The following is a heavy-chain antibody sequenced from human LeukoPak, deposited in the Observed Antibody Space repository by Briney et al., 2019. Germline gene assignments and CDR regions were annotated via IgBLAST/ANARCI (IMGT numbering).Heavy chain of an antibody. D-gene: IGHD3-10*01. CDR1: GGSISSSNW. Sequence: SGTLSLTCAVSGGSISSSNWWSWVRQPPGQGLEWIGEIYHSGSTNYNPSLKSRVTISVDKPKNQFSLKLSSVTAADTAVYYCAKYGSGSYYDYYYYYMDVWGKGTTVTVSS. J-gene: IGHJ6*03. V-gene: IGHV4-4*02. CDR3: AKYGSGSYYDYYYYYMDV. CDR2: IYHSGST.